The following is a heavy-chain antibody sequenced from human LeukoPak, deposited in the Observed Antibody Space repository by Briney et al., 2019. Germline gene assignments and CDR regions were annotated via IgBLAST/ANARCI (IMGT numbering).Heavy chain of an antibody. J-gene: IGHJ4*02. CDR1: GFAFSSQD. V-gene: IGHV3-23*01. CDR2: ISDSGGRT. D-gene: IGHD3-10*01. Sequence: PGGSLRLSCAASGFAFSSQDMGWVRQAPGKGLEWVSAISDSGGRTYYADSVRGRFTISRDNSKNMLFLQMNSLRAEDTAVYYCAKSYYGSGTYYNVFDYWGQGTLVTVSS. CDR3: AKSYYGSGTYYNVFDY.